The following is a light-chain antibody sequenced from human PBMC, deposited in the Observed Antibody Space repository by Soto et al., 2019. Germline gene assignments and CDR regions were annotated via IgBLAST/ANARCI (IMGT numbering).Light chain of an antibody. CDR3: QQYGSSPSIT. V-gene: IGKV3-20*01. CDR1: QSVSSN. CDR2: GAS. Sequence: EIVMTQSPATQSLSPGERATLSCMASQSVSSNLAWYQQKPGQAPRLLIYGASSRATGIPDRFSGSGSGTDFTLTISRLEPEDFAVYYCQQYGSSPSITFGQGTRLE. J-gene: IGKJ5*01.